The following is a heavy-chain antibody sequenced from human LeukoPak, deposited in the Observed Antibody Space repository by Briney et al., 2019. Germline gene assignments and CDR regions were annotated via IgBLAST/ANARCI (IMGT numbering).Heavy chain of an antibody. D-gene: IGHD3-3*01. J-gene: IGHJ3*02. V-gene: IGHV5-51*01. CDR2: IYPGDSDT. CDR1: GYSFTSYW. Sequence: GESLKISCKGSGYSFTSYWIGWVRQMPAKGLEWIGIIYPGDSDTRYGPSFQGQVTISADKSISTAYLQWSSLKASDTAMYYCASSTIFGVVIYDAFDIWGQGTMVTVSS. CDR3: ASSTIFGVVIYDAFDI.